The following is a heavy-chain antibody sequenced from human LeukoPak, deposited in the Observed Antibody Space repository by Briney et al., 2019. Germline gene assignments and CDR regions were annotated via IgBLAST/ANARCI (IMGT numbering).Heavy chain of an antibody. CDR1: GGSISSGGYS. J-gene: IGHJ4*02. D-gene: IGHD4-23*01. Sequence: SETLPLTCAVSGGSISSGGYSWSWIRQPPGKGLEWIGEIYHSGSTNYNPSLKSRVTMLLDKSKNQFSLKLSSVTAADTAVYYCARNGGNSDFDYWGQGTLVTVSS. CDR2: IYHSGST. V-gene: IGHV4-30-2*01. CDR3: ARNGGNSDFDY.